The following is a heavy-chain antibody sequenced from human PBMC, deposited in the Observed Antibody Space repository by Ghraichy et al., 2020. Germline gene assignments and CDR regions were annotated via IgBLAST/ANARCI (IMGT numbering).Heavy chain of an antibody. CDR2: ISGSGGST. Sequence: GGSLRLSCAASGFTFSSYAMSWVRQAPGKGLEWVSAISGSGGSTYYADSVKGRFTISRDNSKNTLYLQMNSLRAEDTAVYYCANPDSSGWYGAFDYWGQGTLVTVSS. CDR3: ANPDSSGWYGAFDY. J-gene: IGHJ4*02. V-gene: IGHV3-23*01. D-gene: IGHD6-19*01. CDR1: GFTFSSYA.